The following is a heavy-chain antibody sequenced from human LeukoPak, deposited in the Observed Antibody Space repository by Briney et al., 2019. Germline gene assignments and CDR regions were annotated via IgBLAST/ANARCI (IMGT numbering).Heavy chain of an antibody. D-gene: IGHD3-16*01. Sequence: SETLSLTCGVYGGSFSGYDWSWIRQPPGQGLEWNGEINHGGSTNYNPSLKSRVTISVDTSKNQFSLILTSVTAADTAVYYCARLRPRDAYMHWGQGTLVTVSS. V-gene: IGHV4-34*01. CDR1: GGSFSGYD. CDR2: INHGGST. J-gene: IGHJ4*02. CDR3: ARLRPRDAYMH.